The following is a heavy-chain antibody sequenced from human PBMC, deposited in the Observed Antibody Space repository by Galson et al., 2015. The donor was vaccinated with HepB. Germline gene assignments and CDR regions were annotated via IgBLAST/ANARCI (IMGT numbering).Heavy chain of an antibody. Sequence: SLRLSCAVSGFTYNNYWMSWVRQAPGRGLEWVANIKQDGSEKYYVDSVEGRFAVSRDNAKKALYLDMNALSVEDTAVYYCARGWDTDVTSNFDNGGQGALVTVSS. D-gene: IGHD5-18*01. CDR2: IKQDGSEK. V-gene: IGHV3-7*03. CDR1: GFTYNNYW. J-gene: IGHJ4*02. CDR3: ARGWDTDVTSNFDN.